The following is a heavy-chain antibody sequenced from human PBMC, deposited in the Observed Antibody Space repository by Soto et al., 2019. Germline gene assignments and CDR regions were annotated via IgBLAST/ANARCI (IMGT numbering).Heavy chain of an antibody. CDR3: AKQNYYGSGSYRTPDAFDI. D-gene: IGHD3-10*01. CDR1: GFTFSSYA. CDR2: ISGSGGST. V-gene: IGHV3-23*01. Sequence: GGSLRLSCAASGFTFSSYAMSWVRQAPGKGLEWVSAISGSGGSTYYADSVKGRFTISRDNSKNTLYLQMNSLRAEDTAVYYCAKQNYYGSGSYRTPDAFDIWGQGTMVTVSS. J-gene: IGHJ3*02.